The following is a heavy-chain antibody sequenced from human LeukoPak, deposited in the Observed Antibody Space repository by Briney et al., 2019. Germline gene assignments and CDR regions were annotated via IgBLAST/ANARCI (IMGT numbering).Heavy chain of an antibody. J-gene: IGHJ3*02. CDR1: GYTFTSYD. V-gene: IGHV1-8*03. Sequence: VASVKVSCKASGYTFTSYDINWVRQATGQGLEWMGWMNPNSGNTGYAQKFQGRVTITRNTSISTAYMELSSLRSEDTAVYYCARNRAYYYDSSGYYKRLDAFDIWGQGTMVTVSS. CDR3: ARNRAYYYDSSGYYKRLDAFDI. CDR2: MNPNSGNT. D-gene: IGHD3-22*01.